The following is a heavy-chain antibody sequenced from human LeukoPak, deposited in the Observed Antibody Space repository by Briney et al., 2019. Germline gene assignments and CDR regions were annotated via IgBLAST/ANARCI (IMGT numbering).Heavy chain of an antibody. Sequence: GGSLRLSCAASTFTFNIYGMHWVRQAPGKGLEWVAFIQYDGSNKFYADSVKGRFTISRDDSKNTLYLQMNSLRAEDTAVYYCAKDQRQMAPRQLWSGDYWGQGTLVTVSS. CDR1: TFTFNIYG. V-gene: IGHV3-30*02. CDR3: AKDQRQMAPRQLWSGDY. CDR2: IQYDGSNK. J-gene: IGHJ4*02. D-gene: IGHD5-18*01.